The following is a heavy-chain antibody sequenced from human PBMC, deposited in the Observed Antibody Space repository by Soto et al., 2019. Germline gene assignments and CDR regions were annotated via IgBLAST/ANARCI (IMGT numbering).Heavy chain of an antibody. J-gene: IGHJ4*02. Sequence: EVQLVESGGGLVQPGGSLKLSCAASGFTCGASAMQWVRQASGKGLEWLGRIGSRGGSSKATDDVSVKGRFTMSRDDSKKTEYLQMIRMKSEDMAVSDCSRDDSERCFNWGRGTLVTVSS. D-gene: IGHD3-3*01. CDR1: GFTCGASA. CDR2: IGSRGGSSKA. V-gene: IGHV3-73*02. CDR3: SRDDSERCFN.